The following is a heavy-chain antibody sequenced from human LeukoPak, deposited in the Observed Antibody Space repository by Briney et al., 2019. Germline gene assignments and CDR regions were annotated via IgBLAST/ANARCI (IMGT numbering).Heavy chain of an antibody. J-gene: IGHJ4*02. Sequence: GESQKISCKGSGYSFTSYWIGWVRQMPGKGLEWMGIIYPGDSDTRYSPSFQGQVTISADKSISTAYLQWSSLKASDTAMYYCARQYSSSWYEGSYYFDYWGQGTLVTVSS. CDR2: IYPGDSDT. D-gene: IGHD6-13*01. CDR3: ARQYSSSWYEGSYYFDY. V-gene: IGHV5-51*01. CDR1: GYSFTSYW.